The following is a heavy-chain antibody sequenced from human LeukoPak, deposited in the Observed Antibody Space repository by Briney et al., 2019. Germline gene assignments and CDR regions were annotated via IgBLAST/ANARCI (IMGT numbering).Heavy chain of an antibody. CDR3: ARAEGATTIDY. CDR1: GGSISRYY. V-gene: IGHV4-59*12. Sequence: SETLSLTCTVSGGSISRYYWSWIRQPPGKGLEWIGNIGNINYSGRTYYNPSLKSRVTISVDTSVNQFSLRLSSVTAADTAVYYCARAEGATTIDYWGQGTLVTVSS. CDR2: IGNINYSGRT. J-gene: IGHJ4*02. D-gene: IGHD1-26*01.